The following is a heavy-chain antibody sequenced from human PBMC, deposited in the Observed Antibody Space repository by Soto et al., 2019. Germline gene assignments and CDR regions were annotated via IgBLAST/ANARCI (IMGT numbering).Heavy chain of an antibody. CDR1: GVSFSNFD. J-gene: IGHJ5*02. CDR3: VRDRARRWFDP. D-gene: IGHD3-10*01. Sequence: SLGLSCEACGVSFSNFDIAVILQAPGKGLEWLSYISSDGDSTYADSVKGRFTISRDNAKNSLYLQMNSLRVEDTAVYYCVRDRARRWFDPWGQATLVTVSS. CDR2: ISSDGDST. V-gene: IGHV3-11*01.